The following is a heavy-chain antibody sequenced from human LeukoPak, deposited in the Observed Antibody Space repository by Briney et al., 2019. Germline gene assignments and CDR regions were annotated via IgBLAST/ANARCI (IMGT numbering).Heavy chain of an antibody. CDR3: ARGSLGSWYFFDC. V-gene: IGHV3-23*01. J-gene: IGHJ4*02. D-gene: IGHD6-13*01. Sequence: GGSLRLSCAASGFTFSSYVMSWVRQAPGKGPEWVSTISSSGANTYYTDSVKGRFTISRDNSRTTLYLQINSLRAEDTAVYYCARGSLGSWYFFDCCGQGTLVTVSS. CDR1: GFTFSSYV. CDR2: ISSSGANT.